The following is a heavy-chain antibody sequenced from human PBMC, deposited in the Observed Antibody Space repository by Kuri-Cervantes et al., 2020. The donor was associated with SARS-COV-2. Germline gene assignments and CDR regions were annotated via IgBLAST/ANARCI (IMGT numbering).Heavy chain of an antibody. CDR3: ARVPFGVVINYYYYGMDV. Sequence: ESLEISCAVSGYSISSGYYWGWIRQPPGKGLEWIGSIYHSGSTYYNPSLKSRVTISVDTSKNQFSLKLSSVTAADTAVYYRARVPFGVVINYYYYGMDVWGQGTTVTVSS. J-gene: IGHJ6*02. CDR1: GYSISSGYY. CDR2: IYHSGST. D-gene: IGHD3-3*01. V-gene: IGHV4-38-2*01.